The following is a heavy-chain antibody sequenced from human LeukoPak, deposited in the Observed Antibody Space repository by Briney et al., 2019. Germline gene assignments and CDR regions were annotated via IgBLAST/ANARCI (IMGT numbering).Heavy chain of an antibody. CDR3: AENMMGAGYFAL. CDR1: GFTFTSYS. CDR2: ITSGSTST. V-gene: IGHV3-48*02. Sequence: GGSLRLSCAASGFTFTSYSMNWIRQAPGKGPEWISYITSGSTSTQYADSVKGRFTISRDNAKNSFYLQMNSLRDEDTVVYFWAENMMGAGYFALWGQGTLVAVSS. D-gene: IGHD3-9*01. J-gene: IGHJ4*02.